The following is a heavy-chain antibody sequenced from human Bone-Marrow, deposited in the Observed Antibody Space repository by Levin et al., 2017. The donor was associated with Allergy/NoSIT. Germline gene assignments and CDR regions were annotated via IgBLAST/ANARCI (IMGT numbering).Heavy chain of an antibody. CDR2: ISWNSGSI. V-gene: IGHV3-9*01. J-gene: IGHJ6*02. Sequence: SLKISCAASGFTFDDFAMHWVRQVPGKGLEWVSGISWNSGSIGYADSVKGRFTISRDNAKNSLYLKMNSLRTEDTALYYCAKGSGYDYYYYGLDVWGQGTTVTVSS. D-gene: IGHD5-12*01. CDR3: AKGSGYDYYYYGLDV. CDR1: GFTFDDFA.